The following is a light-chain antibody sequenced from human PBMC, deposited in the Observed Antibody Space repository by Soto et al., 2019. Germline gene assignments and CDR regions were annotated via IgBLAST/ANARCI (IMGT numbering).Light chain of an antibody. Sequence: QSVLTQPPSASGTPGQRVTISCSGSSSNIGSNYVYWYQQLPGTAPKLLTYRNNQRPSGVPDRFSGSKSGTSASLAISGLRSEDEADYYCAAWDDSLYVVFGGGTKLTVL. J-gene: IGLJ2*01. V-gene: IGLV1-47*01. CDR3: AAWDDSLYVV. CDR1: SSNIGSNY. CDR2: RNN.